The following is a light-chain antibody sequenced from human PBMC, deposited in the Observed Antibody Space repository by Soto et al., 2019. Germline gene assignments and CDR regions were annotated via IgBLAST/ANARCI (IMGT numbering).Light chain of an antibody. CDR1: QSVSSSY. V-gene: IGKV3-20*01. CDR2: AAS. Sequence: EIVLTPSPGTLSLSPAERATLSCRASQSVSSSYLAWYQQKPGQAPRLLIYAASSRATGIPDRFSGSGSGTDFTLTISSLEHEEFAVDYCQQYGGPVTFGEGTKVDI. CDR3: QQYGGPVT. J-gene: IGKJ4*01.